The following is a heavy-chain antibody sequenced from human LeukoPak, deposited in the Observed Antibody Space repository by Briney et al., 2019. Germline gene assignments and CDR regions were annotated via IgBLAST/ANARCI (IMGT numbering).Heavy chain of an antibody. CDR2: IRSKAYGGTT. Sequence: SLRLSCTASGFTFGDYAMSWVRQAPGKGLEWVGFIRSKAYGGTTEYAASVKGRFTISRDDSKSIAYLQMNSLKTEDTAVYYCARIAAAGTIFDYWGQGTLVTVSS. V-gene: IGHV3-49*04. J-gene: IGHJ4*02. CDR1: GFTFGDYA. D-gene: IGHD6-13*01. CDR3: ARIAAAGTIFDY.